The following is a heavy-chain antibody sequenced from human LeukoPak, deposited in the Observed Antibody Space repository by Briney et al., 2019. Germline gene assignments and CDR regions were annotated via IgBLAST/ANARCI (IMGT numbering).Heavy chain of an antibody. CDR2: IIPIFGAA. D-gene: IGHD2-21*02. CDR3: ARAPTWDDSKPYCGADCYYNWFDP. J-gene: IGHJ5*02. V-gene: IGHV1-69*05. Sequence: SVKVSCKASGGTFSSCAISWVRQAAGQGLEWMGGIIPIFGAANYAQKFQGRVTITTDESTSTAYMELSSLRSEDTAVYYCARAPTWDDSKPYCGADCYYNWFDPWGQGTLVTVSS. CDR1: GGTFSSCA.